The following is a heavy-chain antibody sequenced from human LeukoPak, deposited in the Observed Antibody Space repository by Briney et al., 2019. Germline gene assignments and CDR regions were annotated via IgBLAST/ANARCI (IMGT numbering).Heavy chain of an antibody. CDR2: IYSGGST. D-gene: IGHD2-8*02. V-gene: IGHV3-53*04. Sequence: GGSLRFSCAASGFTVSSNYMSWVRQAPGKGLEWVSVIYSGGSTYYADSVKGRFTISRHNSKNTLYLQINSLRAEDTAVYYCARDTGGGVDYWGQGTLVTVSS. J-gene: IGHJ4*02. CDR1: GFTVSSNY. CDR3: ARDTGGGVDY.